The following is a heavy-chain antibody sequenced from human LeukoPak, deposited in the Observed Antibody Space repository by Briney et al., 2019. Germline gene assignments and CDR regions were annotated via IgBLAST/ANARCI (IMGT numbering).Heavy chain of an antibody. V-gene: IGHV3-23*01. CDR3: AKEPYSIAVAGVDYFDY. Sequence: GGSLRLSCTASGFTFSSYAMSWVRQAPGKGLQWVSAISGSGDSTYYADSVKGRFTVSRDNSKTTLFLQMSSLRAEDTAVYYCAKEPYSIAVAGVDYFDYWGQGTTVTVSS. CDR2: ISGSGDST. D-gene: IGHD6-19*01. J-gene: IGHJ4*02. CDR1: GFTFSSYA.